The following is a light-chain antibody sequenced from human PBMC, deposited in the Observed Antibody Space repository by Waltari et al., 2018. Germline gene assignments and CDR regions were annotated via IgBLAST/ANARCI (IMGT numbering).Light chain of an antibody. J-gene: IGKJ4*01. Sequence: IVLTKSPGTLSLSPGERATLSCRASQTVSTTYLAWYQQKPGQAPTLLIYGASSRATGIPDRFSGSGSGTDFALTISSLEPEDFAVYYCQQYDISPLTFGGGTKVEIK. CDR1: QTVSTTY. CDR2: GAS. V-gene: IGKV3-20*01. CDR3: QQYDISPLT.